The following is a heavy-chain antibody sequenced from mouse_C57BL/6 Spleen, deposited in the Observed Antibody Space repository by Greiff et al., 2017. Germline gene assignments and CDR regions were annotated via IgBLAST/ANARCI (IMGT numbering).Heavy chain of an antibody. Sequence: VQLQQPGAELVRPGTSVKLSCKASGYTFTSYWMHWVKQRPGQGLEWIGVIDPSDSYTNYNQKFKGKATLTVDTSSSTAYMQLSSLTSEDSAVYYCARSRSNYVAYWGQGTLVTVSA. CDR1: GYTFTSYW. J-gene: IGHJ3*01. D-gene: IGHD2-5*01. CDR3: ARSRSNYVAY. CDR2: IDPSDSYT. V-gene: IGHV1-59*01.